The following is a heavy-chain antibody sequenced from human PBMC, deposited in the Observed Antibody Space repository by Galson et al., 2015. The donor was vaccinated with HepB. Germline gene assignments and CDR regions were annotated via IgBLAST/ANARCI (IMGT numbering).Heavy chain of an antibody. V-gene: IGHV3-48*03. CDR3: ARAVAGNYKIPFDY. CDR2: ISISGSTI. CDR1: GFTFSSYE. D-gene: IGHD1-7*01. J-gene: IGHJ4*02. Sequence: SLRLSCAASGFTFSSYEMHWVRQAPGKGLEWVSYISISGSTIYYADSVKGRFTISRDNAKNSLYLRMNSLRAEDTAVYFCARAVAGNYKIPFDYWGRGTLVTVSS.